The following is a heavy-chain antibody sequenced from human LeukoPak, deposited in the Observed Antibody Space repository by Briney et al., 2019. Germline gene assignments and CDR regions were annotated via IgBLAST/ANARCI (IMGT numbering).Heavy chain of an antibody. CDR3: ARVVVAARTYNWFDP. Sequence: PSETLSLTCSVSGGSVRSYYWSWFRQPPGKGLEWIGSIYYSGSTTYNPSLKSRVTISVDTSKNQFSLKLSSVTAADTAVYYCARVVVAARTYNWFDPWGQGTLVTVSS. CDR2: IYYSGST. V-gene: IGHV4-59*02. D-gene: IGHD2-15*01. CDR1: GGSVRSYY. J-gene: IGHJ5*02.